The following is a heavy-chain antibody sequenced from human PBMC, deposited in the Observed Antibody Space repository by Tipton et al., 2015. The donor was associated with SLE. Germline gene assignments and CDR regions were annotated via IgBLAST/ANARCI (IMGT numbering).Heavy chain of an antibody. CDR2: IYYSGST. D-gene: IGHD5-24*01. CDR3: AGTGGYKSYWYFDL. J-gene: IGHJ2*01. CDR1: GGSISSYY. V-gene: IGHV4-59*01. Sequence: TLSLTCTVSGGSISSYYWSWIRQPPGKGLEWIGYIYYSGSTNYNPSLKSRVTISVDTSKNQFSLKLSSVTAADTAVYYCAGTGGYKSYWYFDLWGRGTLVTVSP.